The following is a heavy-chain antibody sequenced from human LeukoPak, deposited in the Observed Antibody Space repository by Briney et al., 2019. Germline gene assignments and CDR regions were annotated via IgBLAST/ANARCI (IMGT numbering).Heavy chain of an antibody. V-gene: IGHV4-61*01. D-gene: IGHD2-15*01. CDR1: GGSFSSGSYY. J-gene: IGHJ4*02. Sequence: SETLSLTCTVSGGSFSSGSYYRSWIRQPPGKGLEWIGYIYYSGSTNYNPSLKSRVTISVDTSKNQFSLKLSSVTAADTAVYYCASEYCSGGSCYGVDYWGQGTLVTVSS. CDR3: ASEYCSGGSCYGVDY. CDR2: IYYSGST.